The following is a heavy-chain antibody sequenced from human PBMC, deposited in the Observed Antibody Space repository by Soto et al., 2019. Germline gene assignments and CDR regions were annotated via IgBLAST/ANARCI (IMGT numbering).Heavy chain of an antibody. Sequence: ASVKVSCKASGYTFTIYYMHWVRQAPGQRLEWMGWINAGNGNTNYSQKFQGRVTITRDTSASTAYMELSSLRSEDTAVYYCARDWAGTSLDYWGQGTLVTVSS. CDR3: ARDWAGTSLDY. J-gene: IGHJ4*02. CDR2: INAGNGNT. CDR1: GYTFTIYY. D-gene: IGHD6-19*01. V-gene: IGHV1-3*01.